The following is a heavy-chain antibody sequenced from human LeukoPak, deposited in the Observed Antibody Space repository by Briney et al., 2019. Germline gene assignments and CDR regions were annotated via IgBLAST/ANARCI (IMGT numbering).Heavy chain of an antibody. CDR1: GYTFTGYY. J-gene: IGHJ4*02. V-gene: IGHV1-2*02. CDR2: INPNSGGT. D-gene: IGHD3-9*01. CDR3: ARAGGLRYFDWLLLPY. Sequence: ASVKVSCKASGYTFTGYYIHWVRQAPGQGLEWMGWINPNSGGTNYAQKFQGRVTMTRDTSISTAYMELSRLRSDDTAVYYFARAGGLRYFDWLLLPYWGQGTLVTVSS.